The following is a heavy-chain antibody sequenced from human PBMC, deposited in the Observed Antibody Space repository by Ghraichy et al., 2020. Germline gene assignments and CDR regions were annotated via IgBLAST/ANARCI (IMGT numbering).Heavy chain of an antibody. J-gene: IGHJ2*01. V-gene: IGHV3-23*01. CDR2: TSGGGGST. D-gene: IGHD5/OR15-5a*01. CDR3: AKVVSWRYFDL. CDR1: GSTFSSYA. Sequence: GGSLRLSCAASGSTFSSYAMTWVRQAPGKGLEWVSATSGGGGSTYYADSVKGRFTISRDNSKNTLYLQMNSLRAEDTAVYSCAKVVSWRYFDLWGRGTLVTVTS.